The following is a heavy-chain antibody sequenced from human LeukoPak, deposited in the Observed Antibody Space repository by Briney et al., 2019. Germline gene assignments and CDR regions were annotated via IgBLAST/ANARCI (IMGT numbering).Heavy chain of an antibody. Sequence: SETLSLTCTVSGGSISSSGYYWGWIRQPPGKGLEWIGSIYYSGSTYYNPSLKSRVTISVDTSKNQFSLKLSSVTAADTAVYYCARTIAAAESDAFDIWGQGTMVTVSS. CDR2: IYYSGST. J-gene: IGHJ3*02. CDR1: GGSISSSGYY. CDR3: ARTIAAAESDAFDI. D-gene: IGHD6-13*01. V-gene: IGHV4-39*07.